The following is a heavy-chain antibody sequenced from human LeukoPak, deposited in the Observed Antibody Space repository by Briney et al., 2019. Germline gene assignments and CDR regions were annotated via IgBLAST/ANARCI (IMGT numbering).Heavy chain of an antibody. J-gene: IGHJ4*02. D-gene: IGHD6-19*01. CDR1: GGSISSYH. V-gene: IGHV4-4*09. Sequence: SETLSLTCTVSGGSISSYHWSWIRQPPGKGLEWIGYIHTRESTNYNPSLKSRVTISVDTSKNQFSLKLSSVTAADTAVYYCAGNSGWYVYNYWGQGTLVSVSS. CDR2: IHTREST. CDR3: AGNSGWYVYNY.